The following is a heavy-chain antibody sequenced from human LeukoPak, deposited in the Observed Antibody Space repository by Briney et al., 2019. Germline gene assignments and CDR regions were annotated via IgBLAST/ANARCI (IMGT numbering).Heavy chain of an antibody. CDR3: AKDLYDFWSGYYNGLIDY. CDR2: ISYDGSNK. Sequence: GRSLRLSCAASGFTFSSYAMHWVRQAPGKGLEWVAVISYDGSNKYYADSVKGRFTISRDNSKSTLYLQMNSLRAEDTAVYYCAKDLYDFWSGYYNGLIDYWGQGTLVTVSS. D-gene: IGHD3-3*01. CDR1: GFTFSSYA. V-gene: IGHV3-30-3*01. J-gene: IGHJ4*02.